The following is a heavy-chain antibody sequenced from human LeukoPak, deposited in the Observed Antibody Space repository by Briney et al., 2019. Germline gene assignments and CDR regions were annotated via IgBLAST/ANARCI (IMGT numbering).Heavy chain of an antibody. CDR3: ASPKRSHYYDSSGYYQGYYYGMDV. J-gene: IGHJ6*02. CDR1: GGTFSSYA. V-gene: IGHV1-69*13. D-gene: IGHD3-22*01. Sequence: GASVKVSCKASGGTFSSYAISWVRQAPGQGLEWMGGIIPTFGTANYAQKFQGRVTITADESTSTAYMELSSLRSEDTAVYYCASPKRSHYYDSSGYYQGYYYGMDVWGQGTTVTVSS. CDR2: IIPTFGTA.